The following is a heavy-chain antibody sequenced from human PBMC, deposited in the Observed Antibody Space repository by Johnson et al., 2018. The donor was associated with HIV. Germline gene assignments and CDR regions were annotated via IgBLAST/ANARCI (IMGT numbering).Heavy chain of an antibody. J-gene: IGHJ3*02. V-gene: IGHV3-20*04. Sequence: EVQLVESGGRVERPGGSLRLSCVGSGFVFDDYGMYWVRQAPGKGLEWVSGINWSGVSAGYADSVKGRFTISRDNAKNSLYLQMNSLRAEDTALYYCARDFDTSGSLDAFDIWGQGTMVTVSS. CDR3: ARDFDTSGSLDAFDI. CDR1: GFVFDDYG. D-gene: IGHD3-22*01. CDR2: INWSGVSA.